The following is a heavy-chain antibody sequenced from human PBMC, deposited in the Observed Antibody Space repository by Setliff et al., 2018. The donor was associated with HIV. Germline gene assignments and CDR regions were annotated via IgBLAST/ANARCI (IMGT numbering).Heavy chain of an antibody. CDR1: GFTFSSFG. CDR3: ARNWDFYNSGSLVFDY. D-gene: IGHD3-10*01. CDR2: ISSTSTYI. V-gene: IGHV3-21*06. J-gene: IGHJ4*02. Sequence: GGSLRLSCAASGFTFSSFGMHWVRQAPGKGLEWVSSISSTSTYIYYADSVKGRFTISRDDAKNSLYLQMNSLRAEDTAVYYCARNWDFYNSGSLVFDYWGQGTLVTVSS.